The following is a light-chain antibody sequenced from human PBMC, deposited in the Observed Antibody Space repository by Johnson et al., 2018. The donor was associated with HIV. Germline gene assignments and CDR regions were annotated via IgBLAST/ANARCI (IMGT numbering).Light chain of an antibody. J-gene: IGLJ1*01. Sequence: HSVLTQPPSVSAAPGQKVAISCSGSSSTIGNNYVSWYQLLPGTAPKLLIYKNDKRPSGIPDRFSGSKSGTSATLGITGLQTGDEADFYCGTWETSLSGGGVFGTGTPVTVL. CDR1: SSTIGNNY. CDR3: GTWETSLSGGGV. CDR2: KND. V-gene: IGLV1-51*02.